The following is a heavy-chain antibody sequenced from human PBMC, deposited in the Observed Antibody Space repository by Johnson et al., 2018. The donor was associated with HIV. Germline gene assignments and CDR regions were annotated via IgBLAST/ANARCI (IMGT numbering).Heavy chain of an antibody. D-gene: IGHD6-19*01. Sequence: QVQLLESGGGVVQSGRSLRLSCAASGFTFNSYAMHWVRQAPGKGLEWVALTSYDGSNKYYADSVKGRFSISRDTSTNTLYLQMNSLRAEDTAVYYCARKQWLEIPSDGLDVWGQGTMVTVSS. CDR1: GFTFNSYA. J-gene: IGHJ3*01. CDR2: TSYDGSNK. V-gene: IGHV3-30*04. CDR3: ARKQWLEIPSDGLDV.